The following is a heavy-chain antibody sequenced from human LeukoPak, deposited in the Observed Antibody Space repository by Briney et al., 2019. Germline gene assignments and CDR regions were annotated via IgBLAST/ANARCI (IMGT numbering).Heavy chain of an antibody. V-gene: IGHV1-46*01. D-gene: IGHD3-22*01. Sequence: ASVKVSCKASGYTFTSYYMHWVRQAPGQGLEWMGIINPSGGSTSYAQKFQGRVTMTRDTSTSTVYMELSSLRSEDTAVYYCARDHRSYYDSSGYSTLDYWGQGTLVTVSS. CDR2: INPSGGST. CDR1: GYTFTSYY. CDR3: ARDHRSYYDSSGYSTLDY. J-gene: IGHJ4*02.